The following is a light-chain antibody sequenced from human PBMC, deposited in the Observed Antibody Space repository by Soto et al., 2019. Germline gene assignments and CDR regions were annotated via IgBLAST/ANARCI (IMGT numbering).Light chain of an antibody. J-gene: IGLJ1*01. Sequence: QTVVTQEPSVSVSPGGTVTLTCGLTSGSVSTRYYPSWYQQTPGQAPRTLIYSTNTRSSGVPDRFSGSILGNKAALTITGAQADDDSHYYCVLYLVGCIYLFGTGTKVTVL. V-gene: IGLV8-61*01. CDR2: STN. CDR3: VLYLVGCIYL. CDR1: SGSVSTRYY.